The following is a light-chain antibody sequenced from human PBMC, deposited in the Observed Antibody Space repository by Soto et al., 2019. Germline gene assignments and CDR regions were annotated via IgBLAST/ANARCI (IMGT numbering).Light chain of an antibody. Sequence: DIQMTQSPSRLSASVGGRVTITCRASQSIGYWLAWYQQKPGKAPNLLIYAASTLETGVPSRFSGSGYGTEFTLTIASLQPDDSASYYCQQYNSFSKTFGRGTKVDIK. CDR2: AAS. V-gene: IGKV1-5*01. CDR1: QSIGYW. J-gene: IGKJ1*01. CDR3: QQYNSFSKT.